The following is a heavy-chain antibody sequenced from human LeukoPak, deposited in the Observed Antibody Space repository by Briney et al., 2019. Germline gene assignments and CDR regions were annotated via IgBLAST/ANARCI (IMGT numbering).Heavy chain of an antibody. CDR3: ARDRSHDYKDPTGFDP. Sequence: GASVKVSCKASGYTFTSYDINWVRQATGRGLEWMGWMNPNSGNTGYAQKFQGRVTITRNTSISTAYMELSSLRSEDTAVYYCARDRSHDYKDPTGFDPWGQGTLVTVSS. V-gene: IGHV1-8*03. CDR1: GYTFTSYD. J-gene: IGHJ5*02. CDR2: MNPNSGNT. D-gene: IGHD4-11*01.